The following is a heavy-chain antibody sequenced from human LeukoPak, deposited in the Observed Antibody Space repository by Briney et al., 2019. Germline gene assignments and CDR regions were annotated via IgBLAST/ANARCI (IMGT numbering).Heavy chain of an antibody. CDR3: ARYYYDSSGYFRYFDS. V-gene: IGHV4-30-2*01. CDR2: IYHSGST. D-gene: IGHD3-22*01. J-gene: IGHJ4*02. CDR1: GGSVSSGGYS. Sequence: SETLSLTCAVSGGSVSSGGYSWSWIRQPPGTGLEWIGYIYHSGSTYYNPSLKSRVTISVDRSKNQFSLNLSSVTAADTVVYYCARYYYDSSGYFRYFDSWGQGTLVTVSS.